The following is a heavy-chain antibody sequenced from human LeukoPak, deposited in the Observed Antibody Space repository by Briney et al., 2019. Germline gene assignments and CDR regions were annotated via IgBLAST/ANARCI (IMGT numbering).Heavy chain of an antibody. CDR2: INHSGST. J-gene: IGHJ4*02. CDR3: ARRTGVTIFRVVIGPGYFDY. V-gene: IGHV4-34*01. Sequence: SETLSLTCAVYGGSFSGYYWSWIRQPPGKGLEWIGEINHSGSTNYNPSLKSRVTISVDTSKNQFSLKLSSVTAADTAVYYCARRTGVTIFRVVIGPGYFDYWGQGTLVTVSS. CDR1: GGSFSGYY. D-gene: IGHD3-3*01.